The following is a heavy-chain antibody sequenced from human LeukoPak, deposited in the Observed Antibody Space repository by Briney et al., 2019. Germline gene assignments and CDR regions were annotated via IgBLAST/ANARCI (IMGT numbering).Heavy chain of an antibody. Sequence: GGSLRLSCAASGFSFSSYWMSWVRQAPGKGLEWVANIKPDGSEKYFVDSVKGRFTMSRDNAKNSLYVQMNSLRAEDTAVYYCASGLTIFGVVIVAGGYFDYWGQGTLVTVSS. V-gene: IGHV3-7*01. CDR1: GFSFSSYW. CDR2: IKPDGSEK. CDR3: ASGLTIFGVVIVAGGYFDY. D-gene: IGHD3-3*01. J-gene: IGHJ4*02.